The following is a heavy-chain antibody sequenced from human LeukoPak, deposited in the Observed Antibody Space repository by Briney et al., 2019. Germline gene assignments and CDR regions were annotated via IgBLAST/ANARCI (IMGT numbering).Heavy chain of an antibody. V-gene: IGHV3-21*01. D-gene: IGHD3-10*01. CDR3: ARGGGTNYYGSGSYPYYFDY. Sequence: PGGSLGLSCAASGFTFSSYSMNWVRQAPGKGLEWVSSISSSSSYIYYADSVKGRFTISRDNAKNSLYLQMNSLRAEDTAVYYCARGGGTNYYGSGSYPYYFDYWGQGTLVTVSS. CDR2: ISSSSSYI. J-gene: IGHJ4*02. CDR1: GFTFSSYS.